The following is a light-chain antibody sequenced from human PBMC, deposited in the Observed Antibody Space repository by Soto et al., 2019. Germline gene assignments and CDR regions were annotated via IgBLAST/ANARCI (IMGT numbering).Light chain of an antibody. V-gene: IGKV1-5*01. Sequence: GDRVTLTCPASQSIKTWLAWYQRKPGRAPNLLIYDASSLQSGVPSRFSGSGSGTEFTLTISSLQPDDFATYYCQQYNSYPITFGQGTRLEIK. CDR2: DAS. J-gene: IGKJ5*01. CDR1: QSIKTW. CDR3: QQYNSYPIT.